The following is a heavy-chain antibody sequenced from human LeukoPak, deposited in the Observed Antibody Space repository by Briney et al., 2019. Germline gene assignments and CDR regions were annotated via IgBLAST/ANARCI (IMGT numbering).Heavy chain of an antibody. Sequence: GGPLRLSCAASGFTFSSYGMHWVRQAPGKGPEWVAVIWYDGSNKYYADSVKGRFTISRDNSKNTLYLQMNSLRAEDTAVYYCARDRDTAMGLWGQGTLVTVSS. CDR3: ARDRDTAMGL. V-gene: IGHV3-33*01. J-gene: IGHJ4*02. CDR1: GFTFSSYG. CDR2: IWYDGSNK. D-gene: IGHD5-18*01.